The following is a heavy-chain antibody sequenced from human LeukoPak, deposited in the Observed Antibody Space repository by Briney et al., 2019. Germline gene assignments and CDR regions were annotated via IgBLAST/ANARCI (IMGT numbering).Heavy chain of an antibody. D-gene: IGHD2-21*02. J-gene: IGHJ4*02. CDR2: ISSSSSYI. CDR1: GYSFTSYW. Sequence: GESLKISCKGSGYSFTSYWIGWVRQAPGKGLEWVSSISSSSSYIYYADSVKGRFTISRDNAKNSLYLQMNSLRAEDTAVYYCARDQVVTATFDYWGQGTLVTVSS. V-gene: IGHV3-21*01. CDR3: ARDQVVTATFDY.